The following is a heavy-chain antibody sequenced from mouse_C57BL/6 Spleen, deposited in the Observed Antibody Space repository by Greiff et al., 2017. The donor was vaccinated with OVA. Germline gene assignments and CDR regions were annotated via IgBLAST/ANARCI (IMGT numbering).Heavy chain of an antibody. J-gene: IGHJ3*01. CDR2: IWSGGST. D-gene: IGHD1-1*01. CDR1: GFSLTSYG. CDR3: ASHYYGSSAWFAY. Sequence: QVQLQQSGPGLVQPSQSLSITCTVSGFSLTSYGVHWVRQSPGQGLEWLGVIWSGGSTDYNAAFISRLSISKDNSKSQVFFKMNSLQADDTAIYYCASHYYGSSAWFAYWGQGTLVTVSA. V-gene: IGHV2-2*01.